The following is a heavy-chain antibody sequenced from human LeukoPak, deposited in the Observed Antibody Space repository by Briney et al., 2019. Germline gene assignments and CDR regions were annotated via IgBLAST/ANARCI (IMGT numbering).Heavy chain of an antibody. Sequence: SETLSLTCTVSGGSISSGGYYWRWIRQHPGKGLEWIGYIYYSGSTYYNPSLKSRVTISVDTSKNQFSLKLSSVTAADTAVYYCAKGSGSYEDGGNWFDPWGQGTLVTVSS. CDR2: IYYSGST. CDR1: GGSISSGGYY. CDR3: AKGSGSYEDGGNWFDP. D-gene: IGHD1-26*01. J-gene: IGHJ5*02. V-gene: IGHV4-31*03.